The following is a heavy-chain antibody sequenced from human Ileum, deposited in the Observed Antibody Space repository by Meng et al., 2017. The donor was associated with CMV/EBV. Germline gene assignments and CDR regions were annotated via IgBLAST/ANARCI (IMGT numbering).Heavy chain of an antibody. Sequence: LPESGPGLGKPSETLSLTCTTSGGSTTSSTYCWGWNRQPQGKGLEWIGSVYYSGTTSYNPSLKRRVKMSIDTSKTRFSLKLSSATAAETAVYYCARNVGFYSSQIAYWGQGALVTVSS. D-gene: IGHD3-3*01. CDR2: VYYSGTT. V-gene: IGHV4-39*07. CDR1: GGSTTSSTYC. CDR3: ARNVGFYSSQIAY. J-gene: IGHJ4*02.